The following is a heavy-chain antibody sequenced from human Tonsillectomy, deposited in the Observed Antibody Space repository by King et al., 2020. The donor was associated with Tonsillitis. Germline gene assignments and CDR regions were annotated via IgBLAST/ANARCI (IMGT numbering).Heavy chain of an antibody. CDR2: ISYDGCNT. J-gene: IGHJ4*02. CDR1: GFTFSNSP. V-gene: IGHV3-30-3*01. Sequence: VQLVESGGGVVQPGGSLRLSCTVSGFTFSNSPMNWVRQAPGKGLEWVASISYDGCNTYYADSVKGRFTVSRDNSKNILFLQMNSLRAEDTAVYYCARAPLGPYCSSTCCYTPYYVDHWGQGILAT. D-gene: IGHD2-2*02. CDR3: ARAPLGPYCSSTCCYTPYYVDH.